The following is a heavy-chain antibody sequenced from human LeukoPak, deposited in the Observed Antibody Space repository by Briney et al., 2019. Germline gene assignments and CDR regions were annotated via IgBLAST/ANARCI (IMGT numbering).Heavy chain of an antibody. D-gene: IGHD3-16*02. CDR1: GFTFSSYG. Sequence: SGGSLRLSCAASGFTFSSYGMHWVRQAPGKGLEWVAFIRYDGSNKYYADSVKGRFTIFRDNSKNTLYLQMNSLRAEDTAVYYCAKDHEYAWGSYPPGWFDPWGQGTLVTVSS. CDR2: IRYDGSNK. CDR3: AKDHEYAWGSYPPGWFDP. V-gene: IGHV3-30*02. J-gene: IGHJ5*02.